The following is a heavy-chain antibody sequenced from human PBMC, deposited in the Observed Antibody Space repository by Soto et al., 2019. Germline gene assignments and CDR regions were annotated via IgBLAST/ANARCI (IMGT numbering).Heavy chain of an antibody. D-gene: IGHD3-22*01. V-gene: IGHV3-72*01. CDR2: TRNKANSYTT. CDR3: ARVGYYDGSGYNAFNI. Sequence: PGGSLRLSCAASGFPFSDYYMDWVRQAPGKGLEWVGRTRNKANSYTTEYAASVKGRFTISRDDSKNSLYLQMNSLKTEDTAIYYCARVGYYDGSGYNAFNIWGQGTMVTVSS. CDR1: GFPFSDYY. J-gene: IGHJ3*02.